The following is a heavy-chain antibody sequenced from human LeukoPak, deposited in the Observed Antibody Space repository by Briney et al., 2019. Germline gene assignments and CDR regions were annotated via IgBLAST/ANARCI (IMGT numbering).Heavy chain of an antibody. CDR2: IVPHSGGT. Sequence: ASVKVSCKTSGYTFSDYYIHWVRQAPGQGLEWMGWIVPHSGGTKYAQKFQGRVTMTRDTSISTTYMELSRLRYDDTAVYYCATLGATSFDYWGQGALVTVSS. V-gene: IGHV1-2*02. CDR1: GYTFSDYY. J-gene: IGHJ4*02. CDR3: ATLGATSFDY. D-gene: IGHD1-26*01.